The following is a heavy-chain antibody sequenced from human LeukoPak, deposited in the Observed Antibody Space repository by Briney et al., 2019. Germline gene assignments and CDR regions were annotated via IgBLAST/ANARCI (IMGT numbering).Heavy chain of an antibody. CDR1: GFTLSSYW. Sequence: GGSLRLSCAASGFTLSSYWVHWVRQAPGKGLVWVSRINSDGSNTNYADSVKGRFTISRDNAKNTLYLQMNSLRVEDTALYYCARGIRFLEWLSGSDYWGQGTLVTVSS. J-gene: IGHJ4*02. CDR2: INSDGSNT. D-gene: IGHD3-3*01. V-gene: IGHV3-74*01. CDR3: ARGIRFLEWLSGSDY.